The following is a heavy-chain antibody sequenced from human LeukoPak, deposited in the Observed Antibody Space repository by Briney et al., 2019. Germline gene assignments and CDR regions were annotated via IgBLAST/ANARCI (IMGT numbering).Heavy chain of an antibody. CDR2: IYYSGNT. D-gene: IGHD5-18*01. V-gene: IGHV4-39*01. Sequence: SETLSLTCTVSGVSISSSNSYWGWIRQPPGKGLEWVGSIYYSGNTYYNASLKSQVSISIDTSKNRFSLRLTSVTAADTAVYYCARVVRGYSYGSGVRVKYYYYMDVWGKGTTVTVSS. CDR1: GVSISSSNSY. J-gene: IGHJ6*03. CDR3: ARVVRGYSYGSGVRVKYYYYMDV.